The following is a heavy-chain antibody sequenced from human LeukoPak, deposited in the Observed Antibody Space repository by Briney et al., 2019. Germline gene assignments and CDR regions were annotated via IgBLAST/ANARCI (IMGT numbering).Heavy chain of an antibody. CDR3: GGPPRDGDYPPDY. CDR1: GYSFTGYY. CDR2: VNPNSGGT. J-gene: IGHJ4*02. D-gene: IGHD4-17*01. Sequence: AVQVSCKASGYSFTGYYMLWVGQAAAQGGAWMGWVNPNSGGTNYAQKSQERVTMIRDKSISTAFTELSRLRSDETSAYYCGGPPRDGDYPPDYWGQGTLVTVSS. V-gene: IGHV1-2*02.